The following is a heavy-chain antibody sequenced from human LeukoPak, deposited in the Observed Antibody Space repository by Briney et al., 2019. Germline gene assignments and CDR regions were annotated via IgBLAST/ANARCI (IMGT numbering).Heavy chain of an antibody. J-gene: IGHJ6*04. V-gene: IGHV1-69*01. Sequence: SVKVSCKASGGTFSSYAISWVRQAPGQGLEWMGGIIPIFGTANYAQKFQGRVTITADESTSTAYMELSSLRAEDTAVYYCAILGDCSSTSCYYNDYYGMDVWGKGTTVTVSS. CDR3: AILGDCSSTSCYYNDYYGMDV. CDR1: GGTFSSYA. D-gene: IGHD2-2*01. CDR2: IIPIFGTA.